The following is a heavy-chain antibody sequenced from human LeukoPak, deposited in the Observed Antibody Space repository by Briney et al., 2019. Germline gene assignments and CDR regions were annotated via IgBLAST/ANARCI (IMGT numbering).Heavy chain of an antibody. Sequence: SETLSLTCTVSGGSISSSSYYWGWIRQPPGKGLEWIGSIYYSGSTYYNPSLKSRVTISVDTSKNQFSLKPSSVTAADTAVYYCAKADYGDYVGYYYYGMDVWGQGTTVTVSS. V-gene: IGHV4-39*01. D-gene: IGHD4-17*01. CDR1: GGSISSSSYY. J-gene: IGHJ6*02. CDR3: AKADYGDYVGYYYYGMDV. CDR2: IYYSGST.